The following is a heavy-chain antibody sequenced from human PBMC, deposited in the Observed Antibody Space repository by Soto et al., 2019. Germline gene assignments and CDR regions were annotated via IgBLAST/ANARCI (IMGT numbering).Heavy chain of an antibody. CDR2: ISYDGSNK. V-gene: IGHV3-30*18. CDR3: AKDMHYDSSGYYYGVGYYYYGMDV. J-gene: IGHJ6*02. Sequence: GSLRLSCAASGFTFSSYGMHWVRQAPGKGLEWVAVISYDGSNKYYADSVKGRFTISRDNSKNTLYLQMNSLRAEDTAVYYCAKDMHYDSSGYYYGVGYYYYGMDVWGQGTTVTVSS. CDR1: GFTFSSYG. D-gene: IGHD3-22*01.